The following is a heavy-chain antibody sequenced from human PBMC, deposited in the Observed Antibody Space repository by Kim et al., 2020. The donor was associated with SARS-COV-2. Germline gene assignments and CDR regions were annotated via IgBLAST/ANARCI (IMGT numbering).Heavy chain of an antibody. CDR3: AREDTIFGVVDNGMDD. CDR1: GGTFSSYT. J-gene: IGHJ6*02. CDR2: IIPILGIA. V-gene: IGHV1-69*04. D-gene: IGHD3-3*01. Sequence: SVKVSCKASGGTFSSYTISWVRQAPGQGLEWTGRIIPILGIANYAQKFQGRVTITADKSTSTAYIELSSLRSEDTAVYYCAREDTIFGVVDNGMDDWGQGTTVTVSS.